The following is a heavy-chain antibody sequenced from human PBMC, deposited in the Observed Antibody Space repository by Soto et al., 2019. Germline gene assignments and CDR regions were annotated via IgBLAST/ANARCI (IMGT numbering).Heavy chain of an antibody. CDR1: GFTFSSYC. V-gene: IGHV3-33*01. D-gene: IGHD3-3*01. J-gene: IGHJ6*02. CDR3: ARSRITIFGVVSAPYGMDV. Sequence: GGSLGLSCAASGFTFSSYCMHWVRKAPGKGLEWVAVIWYDGSNKYYADSVKGRFTISRDNSKNTLYLQMNSLRAEDTAVYYCARSRITIFGVVSAPYGMDVWGQGTTVTVSS. CDR2: IWYDGSNK.